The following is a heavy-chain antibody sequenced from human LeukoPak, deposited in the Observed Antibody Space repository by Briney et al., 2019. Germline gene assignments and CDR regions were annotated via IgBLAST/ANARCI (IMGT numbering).Heavy chain of an antibody. D-gene: IGHD3-10*01. Sequence: PGGSLRLSCAASGFTFSSYAMHLVRQAPGKGLEWVAVISYDGSNKYYADSVKGRFTISRDNSKNTLYLQMNSLRAEDTAVYYCARAAVRGVIGGEGYYFDYWGQGTLVTVSS. V-gene: IGHV3-30-3*01. J-gene: IGHJ4*02. CDR1: GFTFSSYA. CDR2: ISYDGSNK. CDR3: ARAAVRGVIGGEGYYFDY.